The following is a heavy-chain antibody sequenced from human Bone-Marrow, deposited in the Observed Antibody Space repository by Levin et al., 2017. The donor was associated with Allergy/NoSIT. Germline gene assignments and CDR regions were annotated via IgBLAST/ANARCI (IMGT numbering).Heavy chain of an antibody. CDR1: GYMFIAYH. D-gene: IGHD1-1*01. CDR3: ARVEEATANFDY. J-gene: IGHJ4*02. CDR2: INSHSGGT. Sequence: ASVKVSCKTSGYMFIAYHLHWVRQAPGQGLEWMGRINSHSGGTNYAQKFQGRITMTRDTSINTAYMELRRLTSDDTAVYYCARVEEATANFDYWGQGALVIVSA. V-gene: IGHV1-2*06.